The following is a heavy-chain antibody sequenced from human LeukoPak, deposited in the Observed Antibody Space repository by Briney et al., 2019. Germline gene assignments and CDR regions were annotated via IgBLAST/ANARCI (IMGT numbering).Heavy chain of an antibody. Sequence: GGSLRLSCTVSGFTFSTYTMNWVRHAPGKGLEWVSSITATSTSIYYADSVKGRFTVSRDNAKNSLFLQMSSLRADDTAVYFCAKERPHGMDVWGQGTTVTVSS. CDR1: GFTFSTYT. V-gene: IGHV3-21*06. CDR3: AKERPHGMDV. D-gene: IGHD6-6*01. J-gene: IGHJ6*02. CDR2: ITATSTSI.